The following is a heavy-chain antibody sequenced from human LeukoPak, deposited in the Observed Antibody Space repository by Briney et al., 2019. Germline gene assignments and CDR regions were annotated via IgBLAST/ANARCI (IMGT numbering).Heavy chain of an antibody. CDR2: ISWNSGRR. CDR3: AKGGHYYGSGMDFNFDY. V-gene: IGHV3-9*01. D-gene: IGHD3-10*01. Sequence: GGSLRLSCAASGFTFDDYAMHWVRQAPGKGLEWVSGISWNSGRRGYADSVKGRYTISRDTAKNSLYLQMNSLRAEDTALYYCAKGGHYYGSGMDFNFDYWGQGTLVTVSS. J-gene: IGHJ4*02. CDR1: GFTFDDYA.